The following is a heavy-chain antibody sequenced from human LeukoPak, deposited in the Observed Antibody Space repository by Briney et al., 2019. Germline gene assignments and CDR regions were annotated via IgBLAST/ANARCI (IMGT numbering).Heavy chain of an antibody. J-gene: IGHJ3*02. CDR2: INPSGGST. CDR1: GYTFTSYY. CDR3: ARNQVPYSSGRSAFDI. D-gene: IGHD6-19*01. V-gene: IGHV1-46*01. Sequence: GASVKVSCKASGYTFTSYYMHWVRQAPGQGLEWMGIINPSGGSTSYAQKFQGRVTMTRDMSTSTVYMELSSLRSEDTAVYYCARNQVPYSSGRSAFDIWGQGTMVTVSS.